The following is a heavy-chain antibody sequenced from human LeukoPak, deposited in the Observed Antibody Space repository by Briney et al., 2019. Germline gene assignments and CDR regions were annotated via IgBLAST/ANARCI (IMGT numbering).Heavy chain of an antibody. Sequence: GGSLRLSCAASGFTIDDYGMSWVRQPPRKGQELVSGINLNGGSTGYADSVKGRFTISRDNAKTPLYLPMNRLRAEDTALYYCPRDTVTTGAVDYWGPGTLVTVSS. CDR3: PRDTVTTGAVDY. J-gene: IGHJ4*02. CDR1: GFTIDDYG. CDR2: INLNGGST. V-gene: IGHV3-20*04. D-gene: IGHD4-17*01.